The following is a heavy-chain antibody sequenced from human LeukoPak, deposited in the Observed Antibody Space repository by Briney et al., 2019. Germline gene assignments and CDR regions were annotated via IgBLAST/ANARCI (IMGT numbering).Heavy chain of an antibody. CDR3: ARALCSSTSCYAGGYMDV. V-gene: IGHV3-11*01. D-gene: IGHD2-2*01. CDR2: ISSIGSTI. Sequence: PGGSLRLSCAASVFTFRSYAMTWIHQAPGKGLDWVSYISSIGSTIYYADSVKGRFTISRDTAKNSLYLQINSLRAEDTAVYYCARALCSSTSCYAGGYMDVWGKGTTVTVSS. J-gene: IGHJ6*03. CDR1: VFTFRSYA.